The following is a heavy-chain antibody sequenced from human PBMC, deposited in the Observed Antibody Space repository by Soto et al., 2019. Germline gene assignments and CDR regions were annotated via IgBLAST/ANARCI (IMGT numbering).Heavy chain of an antibody. J-gene: IGHJ4*01. Sequence: QVQLVESGGGVVQPGRSLRLSCAASGFTFRSYGMHWVRQAPGKGLEWVAVISYAGSNKYYADSVKDRFTISRDNSKNTIYLQVNSLRAEDTAVYYCAKEWPHYYDSTGYYLPRFDYCGHGTLVTVSS. V-gene: IGHV3-30*18. CDR1: GFTFRSYG. D-gene: IGHD3-22*01. CDR2: ISYAGSNK. CDR3: AKEWPHYYDSTGYYLPRFDY.